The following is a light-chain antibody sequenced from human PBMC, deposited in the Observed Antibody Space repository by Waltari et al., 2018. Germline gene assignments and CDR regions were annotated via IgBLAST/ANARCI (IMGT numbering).Light chain of an antibody. CDR2: DVT. CDR1: DSDVGGYEY. V-gene: IGLV2-11*01. Sequence: QSALTQPRSVSGSPGQSVTISCTGTDSDVGGYEYVSWYQHQPGKAPKLLIYDVTKRPSGVPDRFSGSKSGNTASLTISGLHGEDEADYYCCSYADNNIYVFGTGTNVAVL. J-gene: IGLJ1*01. CDR3: CSYADNNIYV.